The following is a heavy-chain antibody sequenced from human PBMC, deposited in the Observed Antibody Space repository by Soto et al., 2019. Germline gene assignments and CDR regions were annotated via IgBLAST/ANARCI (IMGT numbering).Heavy chain of an antibody. Sequence: ASVKVSCKASGGTFSSYAISWVRQAPGQGLEWMGGIIPIFGTANYAQKFQGRVTITADESTSTAYMELSSLRSEDTAVYYCATTRPRTMIVVPSTFDIWGQGTMVTVSS. CDR1: GGTFSSYA. J-gene: IGHJ3*02. CDR2: IIPIFGTA. V-gene: IGHV1-69*13. D-gene: IGHD3-22*01. CDR3: ATTRPRTMIVVPSTFDI.